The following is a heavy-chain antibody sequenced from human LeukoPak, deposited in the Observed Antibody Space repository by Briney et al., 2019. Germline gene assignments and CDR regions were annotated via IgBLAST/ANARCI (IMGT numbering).Heavy chain of an antibody. CDR2: ISSSGSTI. D-gene: IGHD6-13*01. CDR3: AREYPIAAAGL. V-gene: IGHV3-48*03. CDR1: GSTFSSYE. Sequence: SGGSLRLSCAASGSTFSSYEMDWVRQAPGKGLEWVSYISSSGSTIYYADSVKGRFTISRDNAKNSLYLQMNSLRAEDTAVYYCAREYPIAAAGLWGQGTLVTVSS. J-gene: IGHJ4*02.